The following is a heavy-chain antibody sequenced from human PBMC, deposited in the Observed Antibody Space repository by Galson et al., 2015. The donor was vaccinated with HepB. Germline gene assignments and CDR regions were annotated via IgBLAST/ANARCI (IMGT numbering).Heavy chain of an antibody. V-gene: IGHV1-18*01. CDR3: ARDRTGTTRAWVDY. Sequence: SVKVSCKASGYSFPSLGISWVRQAPGQGLEWMGWINAYSGDTNYAQNLQGRVTMTTDTSTSTAYLELRSLRSDDTAVYYCARDRTGTTRAWVDYWGQGTLVTVSS. D-gene: IGHD1-1*01. CDR1: GYSFPSLG. CDR2: INAYSGDT. J-gene: IGHJ4*02.